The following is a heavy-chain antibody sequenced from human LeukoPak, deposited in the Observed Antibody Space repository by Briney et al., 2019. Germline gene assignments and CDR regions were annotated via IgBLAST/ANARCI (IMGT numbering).Heavy chain of an antibody. Sequence: GGSLRLSCAASGFTFSSYAMSWVRQAPGKGLEWVSAISGSGGSTYYADSVKGRFTISRDNSKNTLYLQMNSLRAEDTAVYYCARDMAPAGLFFDYWGQGTLVTVSS. V-gene: IGHV3-23*01. CDR2: ISGSGGST. D-gene: IGHD6-13*01. CDR1: GFTFSSYA. J-gene: IGHJ4*02. CDR3: ARDMAPAGLFFDY.